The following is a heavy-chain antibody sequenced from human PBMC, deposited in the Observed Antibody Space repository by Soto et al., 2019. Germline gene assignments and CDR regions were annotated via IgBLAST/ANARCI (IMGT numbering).Heavy chain of an antibody. J-gene: IGHJ5*02. D-gene: IGHD2-2*01. CDR3: ARAEDIVLVPAASWFDP. CDR1: GGTFSSYA. Sequence: SVKVSCKASGGTFSSYAISWVRQAPGQGLEWMGGIIPIFGTANYAQKFQGRVTITADESTSTAYMELSSLSSEDTAVYYCARAEDIVLVPAASWFDPWGQGTLVTVSS. V-gene: IGHV1-69*13. CDR2: IIPIFGTA.